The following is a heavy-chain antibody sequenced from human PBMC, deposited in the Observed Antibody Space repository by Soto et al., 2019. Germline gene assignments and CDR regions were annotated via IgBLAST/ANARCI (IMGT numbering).Heavy chain of an antibody. CDR1: GYTFSSYW. D-gene: IGHD3-22*01. J-gene: IGHJ6*02. CDR3: ARFYYDSSGYLPSPYYYYYGMDV. Sequence: GGSLRLSCAASGYTFSSYWRSWVRQAPGKGLEWVANIKQDGSEKYYVDSVKGRFTISRDNAKNSLYLQMNSLRAEDTAVYYCARFYYDSSGYLPSPYYYYYGMDVWGQGTTVTVSS. V-gene: IGHV3-7*04. CDR2: IKQDGSEK.